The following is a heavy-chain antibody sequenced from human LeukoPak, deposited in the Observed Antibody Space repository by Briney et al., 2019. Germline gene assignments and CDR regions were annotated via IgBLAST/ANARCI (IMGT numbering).Heavy chain of an antibody. Sequence: TSETLSLTCTVSGGSISSYYWSWIRQPPGKGLEWIGYIYYSGSTNYNPSLKSRVTISVDTSKNQFSLKLSSVTAADTAMYYCARQGGGFWYFDLWGRGTLVTVSS. J-gene: IGHJ2*01. CDR3: ARQGGGFWYFDL. CDR1: GGSISSYY. V-gene: IGHV4-59*08. D-gene: IGHD6-25*01. CDR2: IYYSGST.